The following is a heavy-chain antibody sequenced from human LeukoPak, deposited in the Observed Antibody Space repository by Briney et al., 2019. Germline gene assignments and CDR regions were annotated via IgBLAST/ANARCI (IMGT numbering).Heavy chain of an antibody. CDR1: GFTFSGSA. Sequence: PGGSLRLSCAASGFTFSGSAMHWVRQAPGKGLEWVAFIWYDGRDKYYVDSVKGRFTISRDNSKNTLYLQMNSLRAEDTAMYYCAKDPYSYGSYFDYWGQGTLVTVSS. CDR3: AKDPYSYGSYFDY. J-gene: IGHJ4*02. CDR2: IWYDGRDK. D-gene: IGHD5-18*01. V-gene: IGHV3-30*02.